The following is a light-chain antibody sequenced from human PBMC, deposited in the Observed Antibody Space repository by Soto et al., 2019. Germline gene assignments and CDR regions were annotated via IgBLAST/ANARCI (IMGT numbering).Light chain of an antibody. V-gene: IGKV3-11*01. CDR3: QLLDTWPIT. J-gene: IGKJ5*01. CDR1: QSFRGL. Sequence: ASQSFRGLLAWYQQKPGQAPRLLIYDAYNRATGIPPRFSGTWSGTDCTLTVSSLEPEDSAGYYCQLLDTWPITFGQGTRLEIK. CDR2: DAY.